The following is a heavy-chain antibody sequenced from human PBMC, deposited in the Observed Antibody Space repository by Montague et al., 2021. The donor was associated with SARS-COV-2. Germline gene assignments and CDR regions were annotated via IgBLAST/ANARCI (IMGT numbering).Heavy chain of an antibody. Sequence: SLRLSCAASGFNLHHYELMYVRQAPGKGLEWVSYISANVETPSYSYSVRGRFTISRDNAKNFLYLQMNSLRAEDSAVYYCASSVWFYFDNWGQGNLVTVSS. CDR1: GFNLHHYE. CDR3: ASSVWFYFDN. V-gene: IGHV3-48*03. CDR2: ISANVETP. D-gene: IGHD5/OR15-5a*01. J-gene: IGHJ4*02.